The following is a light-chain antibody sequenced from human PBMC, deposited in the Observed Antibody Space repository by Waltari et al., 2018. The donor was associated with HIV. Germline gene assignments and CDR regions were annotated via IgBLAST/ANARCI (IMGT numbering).Light chain of an antibody. CDR3: ATWDDGLNALL. CDR2: HDD. J-gene: IGLJ2*01. CDR1: NSTIGRQA. V-gene: IGLV1-36*01. Sequence: QSVLTQSPSVSEAPGQRVTIPCSGSNSTIGRQAVTCYRQSPGKPPTFLVYHDDLIRSGVSERLSAPKSGTSASLAINDLQSEDESLYYCATWDDGLNALLFGGGTKVTVL.